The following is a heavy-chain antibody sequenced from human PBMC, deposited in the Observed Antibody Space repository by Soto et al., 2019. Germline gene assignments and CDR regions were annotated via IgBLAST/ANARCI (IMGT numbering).Heavy chain of an antibody. CDR3: ATGGDPSCHHALAV. D-gene: IGHD3-16*01. V-gene: IGHV5-10-1*01. CDR2: IDPGVSVT. Sequence: GESLKSSCQGSGDSLTKIRIHGVRQMTEKGLEWMGKIDPGVSVTTYNPSYQGHVTMSPDKSFNTAYLQCSSLRASDSAMYCRATGGDPSCHHALAVWGLGTTVTVSS. J-gene: IGHJ3*01. CDR1: GDSLTKIR.